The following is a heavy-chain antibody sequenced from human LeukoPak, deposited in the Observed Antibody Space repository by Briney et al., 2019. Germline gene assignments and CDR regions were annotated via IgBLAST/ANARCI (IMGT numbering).Heavy chain of an antibody. Sequence: GGSLRLSCAASGFTFSNYGMSWVRQAPGKGLEWLAYISTSSRTIYYADSVKGRFTISRDNAKNSLYLQMNTLRAEDTAVYYCARGLGFWGQGTLVTVSS. J-gene: IGHJ4*02. V-gene: IGHV3-48*01. CDR1: GFTFSNYG. CDR3: ARGLGF. CDR2: ISTSSRTI. D-gene: IGHD6-25*01.